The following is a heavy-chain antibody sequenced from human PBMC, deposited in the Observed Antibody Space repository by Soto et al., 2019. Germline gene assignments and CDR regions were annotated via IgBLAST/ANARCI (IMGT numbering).Heavy chain of an antibody. V-gene: IGHV4-39*07. CDR1: GDSIGTTHSY. J-gene: IGHJ6*02. Sequence: SETLSLTCTVSGDSIGTTHSYWAWIRQSPGKGLEWIGNIHYSGSTYYMPSLRSRVTLSVDTSKNQFSLRLTSVNAADTAVDYCAREEGIRARPKGYYYYGMDVWGQGNTVTVS. CDR3: AREEGIRARPKGYYYYGMDV. CDR2: IHYSGST. D-gene: IGHD6-6*01.